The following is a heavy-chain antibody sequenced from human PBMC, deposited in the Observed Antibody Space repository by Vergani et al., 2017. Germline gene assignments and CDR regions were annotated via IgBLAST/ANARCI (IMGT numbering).Heavy chain of an antibody. D-gene: IGHD5-24*01. CDR1: GGTFSSYA. J-gene: IGHJ4*02. Sequence: QVQLVQSGAEVKKPGSSVKVSCKASGGTFSSYAISWVRQAPGQGLEWMGGIIPIFGIANYAQKFQGRVTITADKSTSTAYMELSSLRSADTAVYYCARTLHPKGATTPTFDYWGQGTLVTVSS. CDR2: IIPIFGIA. CDR3: ARTLHPKGATTPTFDY. V-gene: IGHV1-69*17.